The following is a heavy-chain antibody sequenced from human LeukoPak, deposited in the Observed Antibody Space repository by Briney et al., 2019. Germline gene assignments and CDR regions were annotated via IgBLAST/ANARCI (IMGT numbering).Heavy chain of an antibody. J-gene: IGHJ6*03. D-gene: IGHD4/OR15-4a*01. CDR1: GFSFSSYW. Sequence: GGGLRLSSAACGFSFSSYWMHWVGPPPAREGVWVSRINNDGCSTSYADSVKGRFPISRDNDKNSLYLQMNSLIDADTAVFYCSGEGRLLNYNMDVWGKGTTVSVSS. CDR3: SGEGRLLNYNMDV. V-gene: IGHV3-74*01. CDR2: INNDGCST.